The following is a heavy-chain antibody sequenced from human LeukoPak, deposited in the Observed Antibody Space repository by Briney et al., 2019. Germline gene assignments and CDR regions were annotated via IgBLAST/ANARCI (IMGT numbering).Heavy chain of an antibody. CDR1: GGTFSSYA. V-gene: IGHV1-69*05. D-gene: IGHD6-6*01. CDR2: IIPIFGTA. CDR3: ARGGYDSSSPFDC. Sequence: GASVKVSCKASGGTFSSYAISWVRQAPGQGLEWMGGIIPIFGTANYAQKFQGRVTITTDESTSTAYMELSSLRSEDTAVYYCARGGYDSSSPFDCWGQGTLVTVSS. J-gene: IGHJ4*02.